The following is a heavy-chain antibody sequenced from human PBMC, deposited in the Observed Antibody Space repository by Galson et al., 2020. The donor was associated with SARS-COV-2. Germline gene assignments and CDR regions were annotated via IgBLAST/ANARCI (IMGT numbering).Heavy chain of an antibody. CDR3: ARTLAYCGGDCYSDYYYYYGMDV. V-gene: IGHV2-26*01. D-gene: IGHD2-21*02. J-gene: IGHJ6*02. Sequence: ESGPTLVKPTETLTLTCTVSGFSLSNARMGVSWIRQPPGKALEWLAHIFSNDEKSYSTSLKSRLTISKDTSKSQVVLTMTNMDPVDTATYYCARTLAYCGGDCYSDYYYYYGMDVWGRGTTVTVSS. CDR1: GFSLSNARMG. CDR2: IFSNDEK.